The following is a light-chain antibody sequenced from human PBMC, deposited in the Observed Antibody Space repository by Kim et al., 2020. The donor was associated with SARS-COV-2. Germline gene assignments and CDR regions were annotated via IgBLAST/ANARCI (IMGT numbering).Light chain of an antibody. Sequence: LSPGERVTLSCRASQSVSRSYLAWYQQKPGQAPRLLIYGTSSRATGIPDRFSGSGSVTDFTLTISRLEPEDFAVYYCQQYGNSLTFGGGTKVDIK. V-gene: IGKV3-20*01. CDR1: QSVSRSY. CDR2: GTS. CDR3: QQYGNSLT. J-gene: IGKJ4*01.